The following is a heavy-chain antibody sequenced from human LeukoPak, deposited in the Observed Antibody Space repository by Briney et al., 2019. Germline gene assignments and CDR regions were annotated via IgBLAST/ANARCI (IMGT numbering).Heavy chain of an antibody. CDR1: GFTVITNY. Sequence: GGSLRLSCAVSGFTVITNYMTWVRQAPGKGLEWVSVIYSGGATYYTDSVKGRFTISRDNFKNTVYLQMNGLRPEDTAVYYCASNFSGRTKYYFDYWGQGTLVTVSS. D-gene: IGHD6-19*01. CDR2: IYSGGAT. CDR3: ASNFSGRTKYYFDY. J-gene: IGHJ4*02. V-gene: IGHV3-53*01.